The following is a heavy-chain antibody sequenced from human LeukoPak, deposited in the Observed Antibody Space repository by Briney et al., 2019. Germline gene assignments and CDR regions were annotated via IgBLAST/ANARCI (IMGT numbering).Heavy chain of an antibody. CDR1: GFTFSSYG. CDR2: ISYDGSNK. V-gene: IGHV3-30*18. D-gene: IGHD2-15*01. CDR3: AKEYSYGLDV. J-gene: IGHJ6*02. Sequence: GGSLRLSCAASGFTFSSYGMHWVRQAPGKGLEWVAVISYDGSNKYYADSVKGRFTISRDNSKNTLYLQMNSLRAEDTAVYYCAKEYSYGLDVWGQGTTVTVSS.